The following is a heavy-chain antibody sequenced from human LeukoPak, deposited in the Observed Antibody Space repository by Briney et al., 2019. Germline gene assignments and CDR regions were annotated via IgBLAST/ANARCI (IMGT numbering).Heavy chain of an antibody. Sequence: ASVKVSCKASGYTFTGYYMHWVRQAPGQGLEWMGWINPNSGGTNYAQKFQGRVTMTRDTSISTAYMELSRLRSDDTAVYYCARGAQYSSSASDYWGQGTLVTVSS. D-gene: IGHD6-6*01. V-gene: IGHV1-2*02. CDR2: INPNSGGT. J-gene: IGHJ4*02. CDR3: ARGAQYSSSASDY. CDR1: GYTFTGYY.